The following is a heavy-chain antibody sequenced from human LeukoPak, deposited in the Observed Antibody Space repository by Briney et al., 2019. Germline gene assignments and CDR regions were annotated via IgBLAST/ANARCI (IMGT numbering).Heavy chain of an antibody. CDR2: IYYRGNT. Sequence: PSETLSLTCTVSSDSISSGSYYWGWIRQPPGKGLEWIGNIYYRGNTYFNPSLKSRVIISVDTSKNQFSLKLSSVTAADTAVYYCARAHRLVLHYFDYWGQGTLVTVSS. D-gene: IGHD4/OR15-4a*01. V-gene: IGHV4-39*07. J-gene: IGHJ4*02. CDR3: ARAHRLVLHYFDY. CDR1: SDSISSGSYY.